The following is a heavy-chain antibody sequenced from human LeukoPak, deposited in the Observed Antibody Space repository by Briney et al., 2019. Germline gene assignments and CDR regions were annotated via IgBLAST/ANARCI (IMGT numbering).Heavy chain of an antibody. J-gene: IGHJ4*02. Sequence: GGSLRLSCAASGFTFNNAWLSWIRQAPGKGLVWVAFIRYDGSNKYYADSVKGRFTISRDNSKNTLHLQMNSLRAEDTAVYYCARESESYDSSGSTFKYWGQGTLVTVSS. D-gene: IGHD3-22*01. V-gene: IGHV3-30*02. CDR3: ARESESYDSSGSTFKY. CDR1: GFTFNNAW. CDR2: IRYDGSNK.